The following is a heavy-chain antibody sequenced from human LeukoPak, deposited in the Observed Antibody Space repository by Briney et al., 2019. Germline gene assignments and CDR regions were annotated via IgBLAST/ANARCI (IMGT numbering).Heavy chain of an antibody. Sequence: PSETLSLTCTVSLDSTTSYFWSWVRQPPGKGLEWIGEIHRSGSPNYNPSLQSRVTISINRSRTQIALELSSVTAADTAVYYCAREILGGFNPGAYWGQGTLVTVSS. D-gene: IGHD1-14*01. V-gene: IGHV4-59*12. CDR2: IHRSGSP. CDR1: LDSTTSYF. J-gene: IGHJ4*02. CDR3: AREILGGFNPGAY.